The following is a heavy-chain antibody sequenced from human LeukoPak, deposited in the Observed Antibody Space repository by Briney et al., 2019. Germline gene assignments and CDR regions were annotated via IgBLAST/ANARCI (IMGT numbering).Heavy chain of an antibody. Sequence: GGSLRLSCAASGFTFSGYWMHWVRQAPGKGLVWVSRINNDGSSTRYADSMQGRFTISRDNAKNTLYLQMNSLRAEDTAVYYCASLSDTAMVRLDYWGQGTLVTASS. J-gene: IGHJ4*02. CDR3: ASLSDTAMVRLDY. CDR1: GFTFSGYW. V-gene: IGHV3-74*01. D-gene: IGHD5-18*01. CDR2: INNDGSST.